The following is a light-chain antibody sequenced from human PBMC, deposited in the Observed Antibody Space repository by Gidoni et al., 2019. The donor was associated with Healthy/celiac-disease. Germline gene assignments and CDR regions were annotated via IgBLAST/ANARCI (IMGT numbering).Light chain of an antibody. CDR1: QSFSSY. CDR3: QQRSNWPLT. Sequence: EIVWTQSPATLSLSPGERATLSCRASQSFSSYLAWYQQKPGQAPRLLIYDASTRATGIPARFSGSGSGTDFTLTISSLEPEDFAVYYCQQRSNWPLTFGPGTKVDIK. CDR2: DAS. J-gene: IGKJ3*01. V-gene: IGKV3-11*01.